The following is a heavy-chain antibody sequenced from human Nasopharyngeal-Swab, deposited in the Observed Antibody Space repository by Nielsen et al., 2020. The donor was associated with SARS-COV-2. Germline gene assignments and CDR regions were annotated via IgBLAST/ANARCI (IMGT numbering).Heavy chain of an antibody. CDR2: IYYTGST. J-gene: IGHJ6*02. CDR1: GGSVTGYY. Sequence: GSLRLSCTVSGGSVTGYYWGWIRQPPGKGLEWIGNIYYTGSTKYNPPLKSRVTISMDTSKYQFSLKLSSVTAADTAVYYCARDRPNYGMDVWGRGTTVTVS. V-gene: IGHV4-59*02. CDR3: ARDRPNYGMDV.